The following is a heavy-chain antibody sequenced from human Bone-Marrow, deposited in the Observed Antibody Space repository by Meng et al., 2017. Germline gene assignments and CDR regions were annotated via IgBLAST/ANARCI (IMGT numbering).Heavy chain of an antibody. CDR1: GFTFNNYG. CDR2: IWSDGRSQ. V-gene: IGHV3-33*01. Sequence: GESLKISCAASGFTFNNYGMHWVRQAPGKGLEWVAIIWSDGRSQYYADPVKGRFTISRDTSKNILYLRMNSLRGEDTAVYYCARVHSPYGYNYGADSYYYGMDVWGQGNTVTVAS. CDR3: ARVHSPYGYNYGADSYYYGMDV. J-gene: IGHJ6*02. D-gene: IGHD5-24*01.